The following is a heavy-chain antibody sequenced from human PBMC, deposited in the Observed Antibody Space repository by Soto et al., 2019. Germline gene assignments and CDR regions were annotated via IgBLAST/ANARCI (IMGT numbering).Heavy chain of an antibody. Sequence: QVQLVQSGAEVKKPGSSVKVSCKASGGTFSSYAISWVRQAPGQGLEWMGGIIPIFGTANYAQKFQGRVTITADESTSTAYMELSSLRSEDTAVYYCARAADWGYYDSSGYYLGAPTYFDYWGQGTLVTVSS. CDR2: IIPIFGTA. J-gene: IGHJ4*02. CDR3: ARAADWGYYDSSGYYLGAPTYFDY. CDR1: GGTFSSYA. V-gene: IGHV1-69*01. D-gene: IGHD3-22*01.